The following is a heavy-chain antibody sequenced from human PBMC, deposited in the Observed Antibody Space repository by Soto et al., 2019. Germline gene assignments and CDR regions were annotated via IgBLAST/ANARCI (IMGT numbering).Heavy chain of an antibody. J-gene: IGHJ6*02. CDR3: AHSWEDTHLTTNCYYYGMDV. Sequence: QITLKESGPTLVKPTQTLTLTCTFSGFSLSTSGVGVGWIRQPPGKALEWLALIYWDDDKRYSPSLKSRLTITKDTSKNQVVLTMTNMDPVDTATYYCAHSWEDTHLTTNCYYYGMDVWGQGTTVTVSS. D-gene: IGHD1-26*01. CDR2: IYWDDDK. V-gene: IGHV2-5*02. CDR1: GFSLSTSGVG.